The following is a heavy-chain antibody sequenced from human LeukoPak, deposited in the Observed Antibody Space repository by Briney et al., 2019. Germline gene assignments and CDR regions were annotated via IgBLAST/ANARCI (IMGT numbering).Heavy chain of an antibody. D-gene: IGHD6-19*01. V-gene: IGHV3-23*01. J-gene: IGHJ4*02. CDR2: ISGSGGST. Sequence: GGSLRLSCAASGFTFSSYAMSWVRQAPGKGLEWVSAISGSGGSTYYADSVKGRFTISRDNSKNTLYLQMGSLRAEDMAVYYCARGSSGPSLPYWGQGTLVTVSS. CDR1: GFTFSSYA. CDR3: ARGSSGPSLPY.